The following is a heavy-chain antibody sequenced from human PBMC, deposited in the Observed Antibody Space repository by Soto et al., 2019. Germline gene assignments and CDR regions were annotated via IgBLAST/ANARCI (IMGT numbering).Heavy chain of an antibody. Sequence: SETLSLTCSVSGGSINYNSYHWGWIRQPPGQGLEWIGSIFYTGTTFYNPSLESRVTMSVDTSKNSFSLHLTSVTAADTAVYFCARLVVVAPVANVWGQGTLVTVS. CDR2: IFYTGTT. J-gene: IGHJ4*02. V-gene: IGHV4-39*02. CDR1: GGSINYNSYH. D-gene: IGHD2-2*01. CDR3: ARLVVVAPVANV.